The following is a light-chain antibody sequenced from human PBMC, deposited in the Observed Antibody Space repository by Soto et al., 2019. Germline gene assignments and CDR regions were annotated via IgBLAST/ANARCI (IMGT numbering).Light chain of an antibody. CDR2: EVR. CDR3: SSLTGSTPLYV. Sequence: QSVLTQPASLSGSPGQSITISCTGTSGDVGGYNYVSWYQQHPGKAPKLMIYEVRNRPSGVSNRFSGPKSGNTASLTISGLQAEDEADYYCSSLTGSTPLYVFGTGTKVTVL. J-gene: IGLJ1*01. V-gene: IGLV2-14*01. CDR1: SGDVGGYNY.